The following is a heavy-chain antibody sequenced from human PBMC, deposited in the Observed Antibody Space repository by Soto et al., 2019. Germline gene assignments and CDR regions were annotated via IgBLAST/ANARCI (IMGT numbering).Heavy chain of an antibody. V-gene: IGHV3-23*01. CDR2: INNNSGRK. D-gene: IGHD3-22*01. Sequence: GGSLRLSCTASGFSFSSYTMNWVRQAPGKGLEWVSSINNNSGRKYYADSVKGRFTISRDNSKNTLFLQMNSLKAEDTAVYFCAKDGDYEYFDYWGQGTQVTVSS. CDR1: GFSFSSYT. CDR3: AKDGDYEYFDY. J-gene: IGHJ4*02.